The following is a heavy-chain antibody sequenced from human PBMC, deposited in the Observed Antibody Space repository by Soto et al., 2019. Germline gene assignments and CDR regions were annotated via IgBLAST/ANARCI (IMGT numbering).Heavy chain of an antibody. CDR1: GYTFTSYG. CDR3: ARDKGAYCGGDCYSTWFDP. J-gene: IGHJ5*02. D-gene: IGHD2-21*02. V-gene: IGHV1-18*01. Sequence: QVQLVQSGAEVKKPGASVKVSCKASGYTFTSYGISWVRQAPGQGLEWMGWSSGYNGNTNYAQKLKGRVTRTTDTSTSTAYMGLRSLRSDDTAVYYCARDKGAYCGGDCYSTWFDPWGQGTLVTVSS. CDR2: SSGYNGNT.